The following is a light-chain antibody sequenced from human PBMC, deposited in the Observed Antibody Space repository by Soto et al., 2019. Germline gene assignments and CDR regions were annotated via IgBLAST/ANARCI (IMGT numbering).Light chain of an antibody. J-gene: IGLJ2*01. Sequence: QSALTQPRSLSGAPGQSVTISCTGTSSDVGGYNYVSWYQQHPGKAPKLMMYDVSKRPSGVPDRFSGSKSGNTAYLTISGPQAEDEADYYCCSSAGSYGVVFGGGTKLTVL. CDR1: SSDVGGYNY. CDR3: CSSAGSYGVV. CDR2: DVS. V-gene: IGLV2-11*01.